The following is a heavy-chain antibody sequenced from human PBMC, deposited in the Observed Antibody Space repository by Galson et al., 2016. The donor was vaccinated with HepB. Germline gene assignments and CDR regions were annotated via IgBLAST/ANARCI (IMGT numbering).Heavy chain of an antibody. J-gene: IGHJ4*02. CDR3: AREGRGGFDN. Sequence: SLRLSCAASGFTFSSYWMSWVRLAPGKGLGWVANIKQDGNMKEYVDSVKGRFTISRDNAKSSLYLQVNSLRAEDTAVYFCAREGRGGFDNWGQGTLVTVSS. CDR1: GFTFSSYW. V-gene: IGHV3-7*01. CDR2: IKQDGNMK. D-gene: IGHD3-16*01.